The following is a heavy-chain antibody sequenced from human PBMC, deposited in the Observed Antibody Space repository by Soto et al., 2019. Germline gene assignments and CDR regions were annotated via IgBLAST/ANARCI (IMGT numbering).Heavy chain of an antibody. CDR3: AKFYLLVVDEFDY. CDR1: GFPFSSYA. CDR2: ISGSGGST. V-gene: IGHV3-23*01. Sequence: GGSLRLSCAASGFPFSSYAMSWVRQAPGKGLEWVSAISGSGGSTYYADSVKGRFTISRDNSKNTLYLQMNSLRAEDTAVYYCAKFYLLVVDEFDYWGQGTLVTVSS. J-gene: IGHJ4*02. D-gene: IGHD3-22*01.